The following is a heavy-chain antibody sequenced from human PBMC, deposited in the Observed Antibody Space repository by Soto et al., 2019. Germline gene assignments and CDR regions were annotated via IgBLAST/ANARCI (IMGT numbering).Heavy chain of an antibody. V-gene: IGHV1-46*02. CDR2: INTRGGTT. D-gene: IGHD4-17*01. Sequence: QVQLVQSGAEVRKPGASVRLSCKASGYTFNRFYLHWVRQAPGQGLEWMGIINTRGGTTAYAKNFRGRLTVTRDTSTSTLYMELSNLRSEDTAVYYCARGPDDSDVPRWDYWGQGTRVTVSS. J-gene: IGHJ4*02. CDR1: GYTFNRFY. CDR3: ARGPDDSDVPRWDY.